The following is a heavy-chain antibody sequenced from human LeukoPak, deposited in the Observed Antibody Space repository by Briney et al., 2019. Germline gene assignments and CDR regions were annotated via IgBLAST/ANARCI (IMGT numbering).Heavy chain of an antibody. J-gene: IGHJ4*02. CDR2: IIPIFGTA. D-gene: IGHD3-22*01. V-gene: IGHV1-69*01. Sequence: ALVKVSCKASGGTFSSYAISWVRQAPGQGLEWMGGIIPIFGTANYAQKFQGRVTITADESTSTAYMELSSLRSEDTAVYYCARQHYDSGSVDYWGQGTLVTVSS. CDR1: GGTFSSYA. CDR3: ARQHYDSGSVDY.